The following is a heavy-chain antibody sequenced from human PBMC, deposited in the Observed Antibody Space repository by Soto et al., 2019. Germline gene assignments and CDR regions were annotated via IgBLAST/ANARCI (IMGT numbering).Heavy chain of an antibody. CDR1: GFTFRSFT. Sequence: PVGSLRLSCAASGFTFRSFTMNWVRQAPGKGLESVSTISRNSAYIYYTDALRGRFTISRDNAKKALHLQMNSLRAEDTAVYYYTRGASRDKRTRGWF. D-gene: IGHD2-21*01. V-gene: IGHV3-21*01. J-gene: IGHJ5*01. CDR2: ISRNSAYI. CDR3: TRGASRDKRTRGWF.